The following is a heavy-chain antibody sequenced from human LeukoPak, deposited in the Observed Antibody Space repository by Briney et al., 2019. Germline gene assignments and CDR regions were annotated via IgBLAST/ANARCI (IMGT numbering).Heavy chain of an antibody. V-gene: IGHV3-7*01. CDR3: ARDRDDEWEWLRFLHRYYYYYYMDV. CDR1: GFTFSSYW. Sequence: GGSLRLSWAAAGFTFSSYWMSWVRQAPGKGLEWVANIKQDGSEKYYVDSVKGRFTISRDNAKNSLYLQMNSLRAEDTAVYYCARDRDDEWEWLRFLHRYYYYYYMDVWGKGTTVTVSS. D-gene: IGHD5-12*01. J-gene: IGHJ6*03. CDR2: IKQDGSEK.